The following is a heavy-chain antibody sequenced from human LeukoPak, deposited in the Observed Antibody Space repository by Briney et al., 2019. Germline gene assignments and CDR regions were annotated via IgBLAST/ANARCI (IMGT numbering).Heavy chain of an antibody. J-gene: IGHJ5*02. CDR3: AKDRGSSGWSNWFDP. Sequence: GRSLRLSCAASGFTFDDYAMHCVRQAPGKGLEWVSGIRWNSGSIGYADSVKGRFTISRDNAKNSLYLHMNSLRAEDTALYYCAKDRGSSGWSNWFDPWGQGTLVTVCS. CDR2: IRWNSGSI. CDR1: GFTFDDYA. V-gene: IGHV3-9*01. D-gene: IGHD6-19*01.